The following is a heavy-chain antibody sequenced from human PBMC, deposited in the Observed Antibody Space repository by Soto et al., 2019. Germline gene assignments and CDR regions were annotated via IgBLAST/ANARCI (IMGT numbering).Heavy chain of an antibody. Sequence: GGSLRLSCVASGFTFSSYAMSWVRQGPGKGLEWVSVISGAGGSTYYADSVKGRFTISRDDSKNTLYLQMNSLRAEDTADYYCAKEIYDSGSYSRYYYYGMDVWGQGTTVTVSS. V-gene: IGHV3-23*01. CDR2: ISGAGGST. J-gene: IGHJ6*02. CDR1: GFTFSSYA. D-gene: IGHD3-10*01. CDR3: AKEIYDSGSYSRYYYYGMDV.